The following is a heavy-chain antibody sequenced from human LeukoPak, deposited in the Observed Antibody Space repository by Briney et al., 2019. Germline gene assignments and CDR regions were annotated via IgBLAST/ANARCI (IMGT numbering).Heavy chain of an antibody. CDR1: GDSVSSNTAA. D-gene: IGHD6-19*01. CDR3: ARDNRQWMAYDY. CDR2: TYYRSKWYD. J-gene: IGHJ4*01. Sequence: SQTLSLTCAISGDSVSSNTAAWNWIRQSPSRGLEWLGRTYYRSKWYDDYEVSVKTRMSCNPDTSKNQFSLQLNSVIPEDSAIYYCARDNRQWMAYDYWGHGTLVNVS. V-gene: IGHV6-1*01.